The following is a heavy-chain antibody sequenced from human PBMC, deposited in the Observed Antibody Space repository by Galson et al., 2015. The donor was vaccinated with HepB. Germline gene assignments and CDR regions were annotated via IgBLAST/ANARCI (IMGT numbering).Heavy chain of an antibody. Sequence: SLRLSCAASGFSFSAYAMVWVRQAPGKGLEWVSSMSGNGIITFDADSVKGRFTISRDNSKNSLYLQMNSLRAEDTAVYYCAIVGATALDYWGQGTLVTVSS. CDR2: MSGNGIIT. V-gene: IGHV3-23*01. D-gene: IGHD1-26*01. CDR1: GFSFSAYA. J-gene: IGHJ4*02. CDR3: AIVGATALDY.